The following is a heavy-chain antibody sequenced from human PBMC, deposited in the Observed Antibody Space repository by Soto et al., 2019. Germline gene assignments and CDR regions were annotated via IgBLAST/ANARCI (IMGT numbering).Heavy chain of an antibody. CDR1: AFPFSIYA. CDR2: ISVSGGST. V-gene: IGHV3-23*01. CDR3: AKLTKYSSSWHRNYYYYYGMDL. D-gene: IGHD2-2*01. Sequence: QLLESGGGLVQPGGSLRLSCAASAFPFSIYAMSWVRRAPGKGLEWVSIISVSGGSTYSADSVKGRFTISRDNSKNTLYLQMDSLRADDTAVYYCAKLTKYSSSWHRNYYYYYGMDLWGQGTTVTVS. J-gene: IGHJ6*02.